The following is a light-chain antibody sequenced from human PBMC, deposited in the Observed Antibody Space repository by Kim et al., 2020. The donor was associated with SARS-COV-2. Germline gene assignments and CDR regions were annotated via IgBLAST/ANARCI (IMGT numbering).Light chain of an antibody. J-gene: IGKJ2*01. Sequence: SASVGDRVTITCRASQSISSWLAWYQQKPGKAPKVLVYKASSLERGVPSRFSGSGSGTEFTLTISSLQPDDFATYYCQQYNSYPYTFGQGTKLEIK. CDR3: QQYNSYPYT. V-gene: IGKV1-5*03. CDR1: QSISSW. CDR2: KAS.